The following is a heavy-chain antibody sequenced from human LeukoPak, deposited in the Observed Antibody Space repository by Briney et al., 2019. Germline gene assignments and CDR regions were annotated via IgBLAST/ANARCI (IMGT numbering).Heavy chain of an antibody. J-gene: IGHJ3*02. D-gene: IGHD2-2*01. CDR2: IYHSGST. CDR3: ARNANPTDAFDI. V-gene: IGHV4-4*02. CDR1: GGSISSSNW. Sequence: SETLSLTCAVSGGSISSSNWWSWVRQPPGKGLEWIGEIYHSGSTNYNPSLESRVSISVDESKNLFSLKLNSVTAADTAVYYCARNANPTDAFDIWGQGTMVTVFS.